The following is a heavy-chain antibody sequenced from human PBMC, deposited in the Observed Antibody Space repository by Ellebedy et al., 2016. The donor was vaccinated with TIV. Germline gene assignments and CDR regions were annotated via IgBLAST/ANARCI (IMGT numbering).Heavy chain of an antibody. CDR1: GYTFTSYY. Sequence: ASVKVSCXASGYTFTSYYMHWVRQAPGQGLEWMGIINPSGGSTSYAQKFQGRVTMTRDTSTSTVYMELSSLRSEDTAVYYCARTGVVGAMDYWGQGTLVTVSS. J-gene: IGHJ4*02. D-gene: IGHD1-26*01. CDR2: INPSGGST. V-gene: IGHV1-46*01. CDR3: ARTGVVGAMDY.